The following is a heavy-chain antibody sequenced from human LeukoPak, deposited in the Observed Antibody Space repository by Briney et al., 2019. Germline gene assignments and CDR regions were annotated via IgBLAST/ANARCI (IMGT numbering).Heavy chain of an antibody. CDR3: ARDLNRARDILTGYANWFDP. CDR1: GFTFRSYA. D-gene: IGHD3-9*01. V-gene: IGHV3-30*04. Sequence: PGRSLRLSCAASGFTFRSYAMHWVRQAPGKGLEWVAVISYDGSNKYYADSVKGRFTISRDNSKNTLYLQMNSLRAEDTAVYYCARDLNRARDILTGYANWFDPWGQGTLVTVSS. CDR2: ISYDGSNK. J-gene: IGHJ5*02.